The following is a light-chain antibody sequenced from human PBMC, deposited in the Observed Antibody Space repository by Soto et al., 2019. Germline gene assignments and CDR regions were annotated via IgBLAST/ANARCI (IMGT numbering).Light chain of an antibody. CDR3: LLYYGGAVV. Sequence: QAVGTQEPSLTVSPGGTVTLTCASSTGAVTSGYYPNWFQQKPGQAPRALIYSRSNKHSWTPARFSGSLLGGKAALTLSGVQPEDEAEYYCLLYYGGAVVFGGGTKLTVL. V-gene: IGLV7-43*01. CDR1: TGAVTSGYY. J-gene: IGLJ2*01. CDR2: SRS.